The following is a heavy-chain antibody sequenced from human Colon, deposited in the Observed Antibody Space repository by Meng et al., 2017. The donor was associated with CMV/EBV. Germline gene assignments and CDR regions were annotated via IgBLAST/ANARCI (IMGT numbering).Heavy chain of an antibody. CDR2: INVENGNT. V-gene: IGHV1-18*01. J-gene: IGHJ4*02. CDR1: GYNFAIYG. CDR3: ARAGADVTTHFDL. D-gene: IGHD4/OR15-4a*01. Sequence: CTASGYNFAIYGLTWVRRAPGQGLEWMAWINVENGNTNYAQKFRDRVTVTTDTSTNTVYMDLRSLTSDDSAMYFCARAGADVTTHFDLWGQGTLVTVSS.